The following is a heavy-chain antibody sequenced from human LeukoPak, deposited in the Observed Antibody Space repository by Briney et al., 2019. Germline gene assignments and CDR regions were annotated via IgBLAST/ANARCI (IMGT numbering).Heavy chain of an antibody. V-gene: IGHV3-33*01. CDR3: ASELTGIAAALDY. CDR1: GFTFSSCG. D-gene: IGHD6-13*01. Sequence: PGGSLRLYCAASGFTFSSCGRHWVRQAQGKGLVGVAVIWYDGSNKYYVECVKGRFPRSRHNSKSTLYLPMNSLRAEDTAVYYCASELTGIAAALDYWGQGSLVTVSS. J-gene: IGHJ4*02. CDR2: IWYDGSNK.